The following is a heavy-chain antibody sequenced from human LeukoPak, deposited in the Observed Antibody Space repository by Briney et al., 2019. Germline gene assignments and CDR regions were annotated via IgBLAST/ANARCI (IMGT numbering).Heavy chain of an antibody. CDR3: GRDPNGDYVGAFEF. V-gene: IGHV3-23*05. CDR2: SSSGGSNT. J-gene: IGHJ3*01. D-gene: IGHD4-17*01. Sequence: WVRQAPGEGLEWVSASSSGGSNTLYADAVKGHFTISRDNSKNTLYLQMDSLRAEDTAVYFCGRDPNGDYVGAFEFWGHGTMVTVSS.